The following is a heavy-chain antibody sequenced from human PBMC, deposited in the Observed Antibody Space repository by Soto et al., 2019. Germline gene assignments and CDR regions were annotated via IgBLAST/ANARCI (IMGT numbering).Heavy chain of an antibody. J-gene: IGHJ6*02. D-gene: IGHD3-16*02. CDR1: GGSFSGYY. CDR3: ARGLASRDYVWGSYRYSYYGMDV. V-gene: IGHV4-34*01. CDR2: INHSGST. Sequence: SETLSLTCAVYGGSFSGYYWRWIRQPPGKGLEWIGEINHSGSTNYNPSLKSRVTISVDTSKNQFSLKLSSVTAAGTAVYYCARGLASRDYVWGSYRYSYYGMDVWGQGTTVTVSS.